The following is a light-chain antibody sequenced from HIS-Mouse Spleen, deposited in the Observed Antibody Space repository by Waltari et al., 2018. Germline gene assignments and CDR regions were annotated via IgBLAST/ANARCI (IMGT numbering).Light chain of an antibody. J-gene: IGLJ1*01. Sequence: SYVLTQPPSVSVAPGKTARITWGGTNIGRKSVHWYQQKPGQAPVLVVYAESDRPSGIPERFSGSNSGNTATLTISRVEAGDEADYYCQVWDSSSDHYVFGTGTKVTVL. CDR3: QVWDSSSDHYV. CDR2: AES. V-gene: IGLV3-21*03. CDR1: NIGRKS.